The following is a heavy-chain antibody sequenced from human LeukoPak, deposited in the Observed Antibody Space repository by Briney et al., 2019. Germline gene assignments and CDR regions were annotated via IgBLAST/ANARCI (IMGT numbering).Heavy chain of an antibody. CDR3: ARDDWYCSGSGSYVAFDY. D-gene: IGHD3-10*01. CDR2: ISGYNGNT. J-gene: IGHJ4*02. V-gene: IGHV1-18*01. Sequence: ASVKVSCKAAGYTFTSNGISWVRQAPGQGLEWMGWISGYNGNTNYAQKFKGRVTMTTDTSTSTAYMEVRSLRSDDTAVYYCARDDWYCSGSGSYVAFDYWGQGTLVTVSS. CDR1: GYTFTSNG.